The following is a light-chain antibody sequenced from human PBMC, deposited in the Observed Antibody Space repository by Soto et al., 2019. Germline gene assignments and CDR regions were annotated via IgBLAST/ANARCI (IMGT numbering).Light chain of an antibody. V-gene: IGLV2-14*01. CDR2: EVS. CDR3: SSYTTSSTHWV. J-gene: IGLJ3*02. Sequence: QSALTQPASVSGSPGQSITISCTGTSSDVGGYNYVSWYQQHPGKAPKLMIYEVSNRPSGVSNRFSGSKSGNTASLTISGLQAEDDDDYYGSSYTTSSTHWVFGGGTKLTVL. CDR1: SSDVGGYNY.